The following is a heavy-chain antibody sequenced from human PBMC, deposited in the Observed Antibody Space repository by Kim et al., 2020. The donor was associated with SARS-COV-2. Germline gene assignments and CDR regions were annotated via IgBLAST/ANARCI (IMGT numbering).Heavy chain of an antibody. V-gene: IGHV4-59*01. D-gene: IGHD6-19*01. CDR3: ARETAAGIGYYYYYMDV. J-gene: IGHJ6*03. Sequence: KSRVTISVDTSKTQFSLKLSSVTAADTAVYYCARETAAGIGYYYYYMDVWGKGTTVTVSS.